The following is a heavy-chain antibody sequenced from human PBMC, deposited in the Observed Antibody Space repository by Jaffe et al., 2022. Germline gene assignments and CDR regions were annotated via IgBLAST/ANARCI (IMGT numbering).Heavy chain of an antibody. CDR2: IYYSGST. CDR1: GGSISSSSYY. J-gene: IGHJ4*02. Sequence: QLQLQESGPGLVKPSETLSLTCTVSGGSISSSSYYWGWIRQPPGKGLEWIGSIYYSGSTYYNPSLKSRVTISVDTSKNQFSLKLSSVTAADTAVYYCARHGGADPFDYWGQGTLVTVSS. V-gene: IGHV4-39*01. CDR3: ARHGGADPFDY. D-gene: IGHD3-16*01.